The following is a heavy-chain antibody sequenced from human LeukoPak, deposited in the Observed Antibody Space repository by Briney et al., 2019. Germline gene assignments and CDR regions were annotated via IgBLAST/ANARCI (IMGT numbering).Heavy chain of an antibody. CDR3: ARSGGNNAFDI. Sequence: GGSLRLSCAASGFTLSSYWMSWVRQAPGKGLEWGANIKQEGSEKYYVDCVKGRFTISRDNAKNSLYLQMNSLRAEDTAVYYCARSGGNNAFDIWGQGTMVTVSS. D-gene: IGHD2/OR15-2a*01. J-gene: IGHJ3*02. CDR2: IKQEGSEK. V-gene: IGHV3-7*01. CDR1: GFTLSSYW.